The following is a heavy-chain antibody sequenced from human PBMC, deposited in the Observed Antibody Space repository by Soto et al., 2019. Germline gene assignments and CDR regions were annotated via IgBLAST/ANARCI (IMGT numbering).Heavy chain of an antibody. Sequence: QVQLVQSGAEVKKPGASVKVSCKASGYTFTSYGISWVRQAPGQGLEWMGWISAYNGNTNYAQKLQGRVTMTTDTPTSTAYMELRSRRSDDTAVYYCARDRCSSTSCYTQYYYYYYGMDVWGQGTTVTVSS. V-gene: IGHV1-18*01. CDR2: ISAYNGNT. CDR3: ARDRCSSTSCYTQYYYYYYGMDV. J-gene: IGHJ6*02. D-gene: IGHD2-2*02. CDR1: GYTFTSYG.